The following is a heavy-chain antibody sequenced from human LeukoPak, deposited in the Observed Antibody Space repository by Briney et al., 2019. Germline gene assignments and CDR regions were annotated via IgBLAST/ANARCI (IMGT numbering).Heavy chain of an antibody. CDR2: IYYSGTT. J-gene: IGHJ5*02. D-gene: IGHD3-10*01. V-gene: IGHV4-39*01. CDR3: ARRIRYYTGSGSYYSWFDP. CDR1: GDSISSRTYC. Sequence: PSGTLSLTCTVSGDSISSRTYCWGWIRQPPGEGLEWIGSIYYSGTTYYNPSLKSRVTISVDTSKNQFSLKLSSVTAADTAVYYCARRIRYYTGSGSYYSWFDPWGQGTLVTVSS.